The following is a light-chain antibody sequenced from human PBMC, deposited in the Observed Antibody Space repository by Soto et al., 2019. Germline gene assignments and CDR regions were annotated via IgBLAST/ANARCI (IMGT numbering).Light chain of an antibody. J-gene: IGKJ1*01. CDR3: QEYNSYSRT. V-gene: IGKV1-5*01. CDR2: DVS. CDR1: QNISPW. Sequence: DIQVTQSPSTLSASVGDRVTITCRASQNISPWLAWYQQKPGRAPKFLIYDVSTLDSGVPPRFSGSGSGTEFTLTISSLQADDFATYYCQEYNSYSRTFSQGTK.